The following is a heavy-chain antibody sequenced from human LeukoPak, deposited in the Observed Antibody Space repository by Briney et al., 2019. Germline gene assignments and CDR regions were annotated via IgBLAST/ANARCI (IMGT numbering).Heavy chain of an antibody. CDR1: GGSISSYY. CDR3: ARSAGDYFFRAFDI. CDR2: IYYSGST. Sequence: SETLSLTCTVSGGSISSYYWSWIRQPPGKGLEWIGYIYYSGSTNYNPSLKSRVTISVDTSKNQFSLKLSSVTAADTAVYYCARSAGDYFFRAFDIWGQGTMVTVSS. J-gene: IGHJ3*02. D-gene: IGHD4-17*01. V-gene: IGHV4-59*12.